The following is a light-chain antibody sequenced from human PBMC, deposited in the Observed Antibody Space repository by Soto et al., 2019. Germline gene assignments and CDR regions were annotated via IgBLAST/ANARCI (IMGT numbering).Light chain of an antibody. CDR3: QQYGSSPWT. CDR2: GAS. CDR1: QTVLTN. Sequence: EIVMTQSPATLSVSPGERATLSCRASQTVLTNLAWYQQKPGQAPRLLIYGASTRATAIPARFSGSGSGTEFTLTISSLEPEDFAVYYCQQYGSSPWTFGQGTKVDIK. J-gene: IGKJ1*01. V-gene: IGKV3-15*01.